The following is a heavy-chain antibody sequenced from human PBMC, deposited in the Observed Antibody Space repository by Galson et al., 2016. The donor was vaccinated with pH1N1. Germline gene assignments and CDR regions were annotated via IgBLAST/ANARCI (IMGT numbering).Heavy chain of an antibody. CDR1: GYSFTNYW. D-gene: IGHD3-10*01. CDR2: IYPSDSDT. CDR3: ARGSGRPDSSYYSGMDV. V-gene: IGHV5-51*01. J-gene: IGHJ6*02. Sequence: VKKPGKSLKISCKGSGYSFTNYWIGWVRQMPGKGLEWMGIIYPSDSDTRYSPSFQGQVTISADKSISTAYLQWSSLKASDTAIYYCARGSGRPDSSYYSGMDVWGPGTTVTGSS.